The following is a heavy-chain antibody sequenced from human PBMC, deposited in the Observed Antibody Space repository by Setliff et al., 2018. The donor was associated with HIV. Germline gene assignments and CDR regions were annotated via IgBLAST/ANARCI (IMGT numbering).Heavy chain of an antibody. CDR3: ARGYLISGTQKSYYMDV. V-gene: IGHV1-18*01. D-gene: IGHD1-26*01. Sequence: ASVKVSCKASGYTFSTYSITWVRQAPGQGLEWMGWISVYNDSTNYAQKFQGRVTMTTDTSTNTAYMELRSLRSEDTAVYYCARGYLISGTQKSYYMDVWGKGTTVTVSS. CDR1: GYTFSTYS. CDR2: ISVYNDST. J-gene: IGHJ6*03.